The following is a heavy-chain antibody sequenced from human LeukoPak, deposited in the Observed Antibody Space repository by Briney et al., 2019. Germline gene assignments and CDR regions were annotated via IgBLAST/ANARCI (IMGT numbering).Heavy chain of an antibody. J-gene: IGHJ4*02. CDR3: ARDFAVMAY. Sequence: GGSLRPSCAASGFTFSDYTMNWVRQAPGKGLEWVSSISSSSTSIYYADSVKGRFTISRDNAKNSLYLQMNSLRAEDTAMYYCARDFAVMAYWGQGTLVIVSS. CDR1: GFTFSDYT. D-gene: IGHD2-21*01. V-gene: IGHV3-21*03. CDR2: ISSSSTSI.